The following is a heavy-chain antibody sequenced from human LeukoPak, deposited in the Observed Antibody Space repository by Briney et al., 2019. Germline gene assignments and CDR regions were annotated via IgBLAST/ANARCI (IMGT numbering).Heavy chain of an antibody. D-gene: IGHD3-22*01. CDR3: AKAVLNYYDSSGYVH. Sequence: GGSLRLSCAASGFTFSSYAMSWVRQAPGKGLEWVSAISGSGGSTYYADSVEGRFTISRDNSKNTLYLQMNSLRAEDTAVYYCAKAVLNYYDSSGYVHWGQGTLVTVSS. J-gene: IGHJ4*02. CDR1: GFTFSSYA. V-gene: IGHV3-23*01. CDR2: ISGSGGST.